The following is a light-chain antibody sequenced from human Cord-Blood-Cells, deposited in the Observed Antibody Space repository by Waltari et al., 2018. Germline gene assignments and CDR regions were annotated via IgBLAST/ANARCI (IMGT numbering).Light chain of an antibody. CDR2: DAS. V-gene: IGKV3-11*01. J-gene: IGKJ3*01. Sequence: ELVLTQSPATLSLSPGEQDTISCRASQCVSTYLAWYQQKPGQAPRLLIYDASNMATGIPARFSGSGSGTDFTLTISSLEPEDFAVYYCQQRSNWPPFTFGPGTKVDIK. CDR1: QCVSTY. CDR3: QQRSNWPPFT.